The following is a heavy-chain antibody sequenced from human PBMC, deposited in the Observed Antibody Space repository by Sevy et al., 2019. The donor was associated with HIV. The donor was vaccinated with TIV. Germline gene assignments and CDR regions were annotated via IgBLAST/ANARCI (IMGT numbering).Heavy chain of an antibody. V-gene: IGHV3-23*01. CDR2: LSFGCGRI. CDR3: AREGCTKPHDY. Sequence: GGSLRLSCAASGFTLSKYSMSWVRQPPGKGLEWVSTLSFGCGRINYAGSVKGRFTISRDNSKSSVYLQMNNLRPEDTAVYYCAREGCTKPHDYWGQGTLVTVSS. CDR1: GFTLSKYS. J-gene: IGHJ4*02. D-gene: IGHD2-8*01.